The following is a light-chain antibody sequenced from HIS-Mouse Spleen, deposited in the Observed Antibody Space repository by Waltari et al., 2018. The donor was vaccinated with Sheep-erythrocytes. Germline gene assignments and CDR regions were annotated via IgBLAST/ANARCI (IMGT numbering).Light chain of an antibody. CDR1: QSVSSY. J-gene: IGKJ2*01. Sequence: ELVLTQSPATLSLSPGERATLSCRASQSVSSYLAWYQQKPGQAPRLLIYDASNRATGIPARFNGSGSGTDFTLTISSLEPEDFAVYYCQQRSNWYTFGQGTKLEIK. CDR3: QQRSNWYT. CDR2: DAS. V-gene: IGKV3-11*01.